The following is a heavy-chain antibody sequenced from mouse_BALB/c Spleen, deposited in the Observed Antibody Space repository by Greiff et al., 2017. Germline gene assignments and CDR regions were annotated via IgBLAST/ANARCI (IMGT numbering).Heavy chain of an antibody. J-gene: IGHJ2*01. CDR2: ILPGSGST. Sequence: VQLQQSGAELMKPGASVKISCKATGYTFSSYWIEWVKQRPGHGLEWIGEILPGSGSTNYNEKFKGKATFTADTSSNTAYMQLSSLTSEDSAVYYCARTHYYGSSPPYYFDYWGQGTTLTVSS. V-gene: IGHV1-9*01. CDR1: GYTFSSYW. CDR3: ARTHYYGSSPPYYFDY. D-gene: IGHD1-1*01.